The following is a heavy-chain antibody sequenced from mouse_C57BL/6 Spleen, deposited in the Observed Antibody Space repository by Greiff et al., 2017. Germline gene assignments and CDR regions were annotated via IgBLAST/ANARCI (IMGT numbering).Heavy chain of an antibody. D-gene: IGHD4-1*02. CDR3: ARDSQLDLYYFDY. CDR1: GFTFSSYA. Sequence: DVMLVESGGGLVKPGGSLKLSCAASGFTFSSYAMSWVRQTPEKRLEWVATISDGGSYTYYPDNVKGRFTISRDNAKNNLYLQMSHLKSEDTAMYYCARDSQLDLYYFDYWGESTTLTVSS. V-gene: IGHV5-4*01. CDR2: ISDGGSYT. J-gene: IGHJ2*01.